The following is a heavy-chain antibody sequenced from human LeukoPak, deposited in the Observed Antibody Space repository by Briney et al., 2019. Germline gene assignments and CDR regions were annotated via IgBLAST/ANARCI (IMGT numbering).Heavy chain of an antibody. Sequence: GGSLRLSCAASGFTFSSYAMTWVRQAPGKGLEWVSGISGSGGGTYYADSVKGRFTISRDNSKNTLYLQMNSLRAEDTAVYYCAKVGFTAVADYANFDYWGQGTLVTVSS. J-gene: IGHJ4*02. CDR3: AKVGFTAVADYANFDY. V-gene: IGHV3-23*01. D-gene: IGHD6-19*01. CDR2: ISGSGGGT. CDR1: GFTFSSYA.